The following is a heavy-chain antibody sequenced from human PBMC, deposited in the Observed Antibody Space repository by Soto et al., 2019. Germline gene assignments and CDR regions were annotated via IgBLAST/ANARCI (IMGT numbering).Heavy chain of an antibody. CDR1: GYPISNGYY. Sequence: SETLSLTCVVSGYPISNGYYWGWIRQPPGKGLEWIGTISHGGSTNYNPSLSSRITISLDTSVNHFSLMLSSLTAADTAIYYCTRGVRGYVSYWGQGTRVTVSS. J-gene: IGHJ4*02. D-gene: IGHD5-18*01. CDR3: TRGVRGYVSY. V-gene: IGHV4-38-2*01. CDR2: ISHGGST.